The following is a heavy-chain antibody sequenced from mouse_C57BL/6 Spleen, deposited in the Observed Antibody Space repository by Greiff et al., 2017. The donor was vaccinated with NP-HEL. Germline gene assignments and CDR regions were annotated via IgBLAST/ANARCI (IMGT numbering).Heavy chain of an antibody. CDR2: IRNKANGYTT. CDR1: GFTFTDYY. J-gene: IGHJ3*01. V-gene: IGHV7-3*01. CDR3: ARYGDYDGFAY. D-gene: IGHD2-4*01. Sequence: EVKVVESGGGLVQPGGSLSLSCAASGFTFTDYYMSWVRQPPGKALEWLGFIRNKANGYTTEYSASVKGRFTISRDNSQSILYLHMSALRAEDSATYYCARYGDYDGFAYWGQGTLVTVSA.